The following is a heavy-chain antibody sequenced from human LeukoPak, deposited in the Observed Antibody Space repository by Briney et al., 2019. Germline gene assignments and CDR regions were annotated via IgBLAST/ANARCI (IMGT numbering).Heavy chain of an antibody. CDR2: ISGSGGST. J-gene: IGHJ4*02. CDR3: AKAVEWSYYFDY. CDR1: GFTFSSYA. V-gene: IGHV3-23*01. D-gene: IGHD3-3*01. Sequence: GGSLRLSCAGSGFTFSSYAMSWVRQAPGKGLEWVSTISGSGGSTYSADSVKGRFTISRDTSKNTLYLQMNSLRADDTAVYYCAKAVEWSYYFDYWGQGTLVTVSS.